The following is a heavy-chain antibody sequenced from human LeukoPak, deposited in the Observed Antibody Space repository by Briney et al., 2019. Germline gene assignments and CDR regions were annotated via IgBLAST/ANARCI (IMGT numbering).Heavy chain of an antibody. J-gene: IGHJ6*03. CDR1: GGSISSYY. D-gene: IGHD3-22*01. V-gene: IGHV4-4*07. Sequence: SETLSLTCTVSGGSISSYYWSWIRQPAGKGLEWIGRIYTSGSTNYNPSLKSRVTMSVDTSKNQFSLKLSSVTAADTAVYYCARVGAAYYDSSGYYYGYYYYYMDVWGKGTTVTVSS. CDR2: IYTSGST. CDR3: ARVGAAYYDSSGYYYGYYYYYMDV.